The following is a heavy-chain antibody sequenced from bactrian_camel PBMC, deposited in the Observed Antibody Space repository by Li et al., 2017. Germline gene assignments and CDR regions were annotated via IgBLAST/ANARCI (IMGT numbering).Heavy chain of an antibody. D-gene: IGHD2*01. CDR2: VSGDGTP. CDR1: GYVFKICG. J-gene: IGHJ4*01. CDR3: AAHTYNIAAWTQNQENCEWNV. V-gene: IGHV3S53*01. Sequence: HVQLVESGGGSVQVGGSLKLSSAASGYVFKICGMAWYRQAPGKEREFVSSVSGDGTPTYAESVKGRFTISQDSGKDTLFLQMDSLKTEDTAVYYCAAHTYNIAAWTQNQENCEWNVWGQGTQVTVS.